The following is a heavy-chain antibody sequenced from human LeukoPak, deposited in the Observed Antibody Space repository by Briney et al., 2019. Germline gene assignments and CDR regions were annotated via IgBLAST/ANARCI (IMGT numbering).Heavy chain of an antibody. J-gene: IGHJ4*02. D-gene: IGHD7-27*01. CDR3: NVRWGPNSDY. V-gene: IGHV3-74*01. CDR1: GFAFSTFW. Sequence: GGSLRLSCAASGFAFSTFWMHWVRQTPGKGLVWVSRISNDGSTTHYADSVKGRFTISRDNAKNTLFLHMNSLRAEDTAVYYCNVRWGPNSDYWGQGTLVTVSS. CDR2: ISNDGSTT.